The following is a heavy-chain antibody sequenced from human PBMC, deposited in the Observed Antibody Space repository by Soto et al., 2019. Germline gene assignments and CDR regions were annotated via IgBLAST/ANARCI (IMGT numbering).Heavy chain of an antibody. V-gene: IGHV3-15*07. CDR1: GFTFSNAW. D-gene: IGHD5-18*01. CDR3: TTDPSGYGYAMTNY. Sequence: GGSLRLSCAASGFTFSNAWMNWVRQAPGKGLEWVGRIKSKTYGGTTDYAAPVKGRFTISRDDSKNTLYLQMNSLKTEDTAVYYCTTDPSGYGYAMTNYWGQGTLVTVSS. CDR2: IKSKTYGGTT. J-gene: IGHJ4*02.